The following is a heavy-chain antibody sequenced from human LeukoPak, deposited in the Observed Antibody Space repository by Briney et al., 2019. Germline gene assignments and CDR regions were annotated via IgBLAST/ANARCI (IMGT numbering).Heavy chain of an antibody. CDR1: GYAISSGYF. Sequence: KPSETLSLTCSVSGYAISSGYFWGWIRQSPGKGLEWIGTIYHSGSTYYNPSLKSRVAISVDTSKNQLPLKLSSVTAADTAVYYCARGYSSSWYFNWFDPWGQGTLVTVSS. CDR3: ARGYSSSWYFNWFDP. V-gene: IGHV4-38-2*02. J-gene: IGHJ5*02. CDR2: IYHSGST. D-gene: IGHD6-13*01.